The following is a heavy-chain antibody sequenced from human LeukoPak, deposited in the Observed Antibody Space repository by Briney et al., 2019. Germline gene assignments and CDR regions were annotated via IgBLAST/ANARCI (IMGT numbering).Heavy chain of an antibody. V-gene: IGHV3-23*01. J-gene: IGHJ4*02. CDR2: ISATGADT. CDR1: GFTFSNYA. CDR3: AKDLDGSGTYSADH. Sequence: GGSLRLSCAASGFTFSNYAMSWVRQAPGKGLEWVSGISATGADTYYADSVKGRITISRDNSKNTLYLQMNSLKTEDTALYYCAKDLDGSGTYSADHWGQGTPVTVSS. D-gene: IGHD3-10*01.